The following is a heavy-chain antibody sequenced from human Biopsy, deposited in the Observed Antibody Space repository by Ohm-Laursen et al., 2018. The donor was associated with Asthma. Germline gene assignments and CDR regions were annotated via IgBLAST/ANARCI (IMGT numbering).Heavy chain of an antibody. CDR1: GGSFSSNY. CDR3: ARGSSSRLSQWELLVSGGKRAHSYYGMDV. Sequence: GTLSLTWAVYGGSFSSNYWSWIRQTPGKGLEWPGDTHHSGYTNYNPSLSSRLTLSVDTSKNQFSLRLTSVTAADTAVYYCARGSSSRLSQWELLVSGGKRAHSYYGMDVWGQGTTVTVSS. D-gene: IGHD1-26*01. V-gene: IGHV4-34*01. J-gene: IGHJ6*02. CDR2: THHSGYT.